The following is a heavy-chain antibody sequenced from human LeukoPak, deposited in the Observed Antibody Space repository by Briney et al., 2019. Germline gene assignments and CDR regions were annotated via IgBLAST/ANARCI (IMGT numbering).Heavy chain of an antibody. CDR2: VNWNGGST. D-gene: IGHD2-2*01. V-gene: IGHV3-20*04. J-gene: IGHJ5*02. CDR3: VRDRCSSTSCHDSPNWFDP. Sequence: RSGGSLRLSCAASGFTFDYGMSWVRQAPGKGLEWISGVNWNGGSTGYADSVKGRFTISRDNAKNSLYLQMNSLRAEDTALYYCVRDRCSSTSCHDSPNWFDPWGQGTLVTVSS. CDR1: GFTFDYG.